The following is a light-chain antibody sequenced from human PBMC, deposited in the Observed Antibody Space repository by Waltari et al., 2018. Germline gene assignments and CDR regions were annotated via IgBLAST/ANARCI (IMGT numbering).Light chain of an antibody. CDR2: KAV. CDR1: ESINTW. J-gene: IGKJ1*01. CDR3: QQYKSPPWT. Sequence: DIQLTQSPSTLSASVGDRVTITCRATESINTWLAGYQQKPGKAPKHLIYKAVNLEGGVPSRCSGGGSGTEFTLSISSLQPDDFATYYCQQYKSPPWTFGQGTKV. V-gene: IGKV1-5*03.